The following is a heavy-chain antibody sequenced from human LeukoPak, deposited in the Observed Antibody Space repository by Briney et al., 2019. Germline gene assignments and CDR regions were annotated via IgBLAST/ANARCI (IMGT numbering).Heavy chain of an antibody. Sequence: PGGPLRLSCAASGFTFSGYEMNWVRQAPGKGLEWVSYISSSGSTIYYADSVKGRFTISRDNAKNSLYLQMNSLRAEDTAVYYCARDLLAVAGKNYWGQGTLVTVSS. D-gene: IGHD6-19*01. CDR2: ISSSGSTI. V-gene: IGHV3-48*03. J-gene: IGHJ4*02. CDR1: GFTFSGYE. CDR3: ARDLLAVAGKNY.